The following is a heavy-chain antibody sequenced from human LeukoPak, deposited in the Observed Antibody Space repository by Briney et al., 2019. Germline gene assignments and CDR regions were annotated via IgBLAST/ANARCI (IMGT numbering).Heavy chain of an antibody. J-gene: IGHJ6*03. V-gene: IGHV3-30*04. CDR1: GLTFSSYA. CDR3: ARDATTATGWVYMDV. Sequence: GRSLRLSRAASGLTFSSYAMHWVRQAPGKGLEWVAVISYDGSNKYYADSVKGRFTISRDNAKNSLYLQMNSLRAEDTALYYCARDATTATGWVYMDVWGKGTTVTISS. CDR2: ISYDGSNK. D-gene: IGHD6-13*01.